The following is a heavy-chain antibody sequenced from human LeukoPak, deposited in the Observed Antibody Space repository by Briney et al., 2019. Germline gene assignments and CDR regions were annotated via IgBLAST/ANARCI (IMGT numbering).Heavy chain of an antibody. Sequence: PGGSLRLFCAASGFSISTFEMNWVRQAPGKRLEWVSYISDSGSAIQHADSVRGRFAISRDNAKNSLYLEMHSLRVEDTAVYYCATKVAGTSHFSYWGQGTLVTVSS. J-gene: IGHJ4*02. V-gene: IGHV3-48*03. D-gene: IGHD6-19*01. CDR2: ISDSGSAI. CDR3: ATKVAGTSHFSY. CDR1: GFSISTFE.